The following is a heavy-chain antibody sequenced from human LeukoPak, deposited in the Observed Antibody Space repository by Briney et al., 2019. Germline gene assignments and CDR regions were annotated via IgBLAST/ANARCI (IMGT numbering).Heavy chain of an antibody. Sequence: KISCKGSGYSFTSYWISWVRQAPGQGLEWMGRIIPILGIANYAQKLQGRVTITADKSTNTAYMELSSLRSEDTAMYYCARVYCSRTSCYNWFDPWGQGTLVTVSS. J-gene: IGHJ5*02. V-gene: IGHV1-69*02. CDR3: ARVYCSRTSCYNWFDP. CDR2: IIPILGIA. D-gene: IGHD2-2*01. CDR1: GYSFTSYW.